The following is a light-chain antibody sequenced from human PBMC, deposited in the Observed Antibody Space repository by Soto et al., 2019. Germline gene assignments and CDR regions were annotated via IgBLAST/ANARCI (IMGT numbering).Light chain of an antibody. V-gene: IGLV1-51*01. CDR3: ESWDSSLSVVV. Sequence: QAVVSQPPSASGTPGQRVTLSCSGGRSNIGTNTVNWYQQLPGAAPKLLIYDNSKRPSGIPDRFSGSKSGTSATLAITGLQTGDEADYYCESWDSSLSVVVFGGGTKLTVL. CDR2: DNS. J-gene: IGLJ2*01. CDR1: RSNIGTNT.